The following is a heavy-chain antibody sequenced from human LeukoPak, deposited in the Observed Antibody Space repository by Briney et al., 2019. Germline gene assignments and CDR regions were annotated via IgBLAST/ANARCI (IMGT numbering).Heavy chain of an antibody. V-gene: IGHV6-1*01. J-gene: IGHJ4*02. Sequence: PSQTLSLTCAISGDSVSSNSAAWNWVRQSPSRGLEWLARTYYRSKWYNDYAVSVKSRVTINPDTSKNHFSLHLNSVAPEDTAVYYCTREVESALDYWGQGTLVTVSS. CDR2: TYYRSKWYN. D-gene: IGHD1-1*01. CDR1: GDSVSSNSAA. CDR3: TREVESALDY.